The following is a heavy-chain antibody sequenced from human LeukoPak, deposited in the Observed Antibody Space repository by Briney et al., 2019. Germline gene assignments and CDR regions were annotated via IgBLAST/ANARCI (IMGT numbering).Heavy chain of an antibody. Sequence: PSETLSLTCAVYGGSFSGYYWSWIRQPPGKGLEWIGEINHSGSTNYNPSLKSRVTISVDTSKNQFSLKLSSVTAADTAVYYCARGRRDYYGSGSQGGNWFDPWGQGTLVTVSS. CDR2: INHSGST. J-gene: IGHJ5*02. CDR3: ARGRRDYYGSGSQGGNWFDP. CDR1: GGSFSGYY. D-gene: IGHD3-10*01. V-gene: IGHV4-34*01.